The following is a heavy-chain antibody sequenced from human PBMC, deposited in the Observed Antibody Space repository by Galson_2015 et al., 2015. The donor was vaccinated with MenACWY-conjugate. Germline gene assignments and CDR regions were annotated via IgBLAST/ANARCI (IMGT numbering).Heavy chain of an antibody. CDR2: VYYNGNT. Sequence: TLSLTCTVSGGSVSSSTHYWSWIRPPPGTGLEWIGYVYYNGNTNYNPSLKSRVTISVDTSKNQFSLKLSSVTAADTAVYYCARGYSRLFDSWGQGTLVTVSS. CDR3: ARGYSRLFDS. CDR1: GGSVSSSTHY. D-gene: IGHD5-12*01. J-gene: IGHJ4*02. V-gene: IGHV4-61*01.